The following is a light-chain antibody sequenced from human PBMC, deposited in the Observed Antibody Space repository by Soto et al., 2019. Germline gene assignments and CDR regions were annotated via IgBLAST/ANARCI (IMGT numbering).Light chain of an antibody. Sequence: LAQPASVSGSPGQSITISCTGTSSDVGGHKYVSWYQQHPGNAPKLIIYDVSYRFSGVSNRFSGSNSGNTASLTISGLQGEDEADYHCSSYSSTSTLLFGTGTKVTV. CDR2: DVS. CDR1: SSDVGGHKY. J-gene: IGLJ1*01. V-gene: IGLV2-14*01. CDR3: SSYSSTSTLL.